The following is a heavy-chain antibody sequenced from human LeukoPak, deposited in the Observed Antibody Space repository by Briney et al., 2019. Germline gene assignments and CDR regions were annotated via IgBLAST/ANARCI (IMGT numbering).Heavy chain of an antibody. J-gene: IGHJ4*02. V-gene: IGHV1-18*01. Sequence: APVKVSCKASGYSFTTYGINWVRQAPGLGLEWMGWISSNNGNTKYAQKVQGRVTMTRETSTNTAYMELRSLRSDDTAVYYCARDHNNSGDFDYWGQGTLVTVSS. CDR1: GYSFTTYG. D-gene: IGHD3-22*01. CDR3: ARDHNNSGDFDY. CDR2: ISSNNGNT.